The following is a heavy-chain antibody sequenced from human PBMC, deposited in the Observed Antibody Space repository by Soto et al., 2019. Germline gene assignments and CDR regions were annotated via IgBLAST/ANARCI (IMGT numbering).Heavy chain of an antibody. CDR3: GKVLIGATRHTGVDS. D-gene: IGHD2-15*01. CDR2: VYYDGST. J-gene: IGHJ4*02. Sequence: QWHLQESGPGLVNPLETLSLTCSVSSVSLDSGHYYWVWIRQPPGKGLTWIASVYYDGSTYYNPSLKSRVTISIHKPKNQFSLTLKSVTAADTAIYYCGKVLIGATRHTGVDSWGQGTLVTVSS. V-gene: IGHV4-39*01. CDR1: SVSLDSGHYY.